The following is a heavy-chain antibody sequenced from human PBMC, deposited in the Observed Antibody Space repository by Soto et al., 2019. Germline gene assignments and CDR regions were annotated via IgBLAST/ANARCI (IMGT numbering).Heavy chain of an antibody. CDR2: INPSGGST. J-gene: IGHJ6*02. D-gene: IGHD2-15*01. Sequence: QVQLVQSGAEVKKPGASVKVSCKASGYTFTSYYMHWVRQAPGQGLEWMGIINPSGGSTSYAQKSQGRVTMTRDTSTSTVYMELSSLRSEDTAVYYCAGGVLPENYYYGMDVWGQGTTVTVSS. V-gene: IGHV1-46*03. CDR3: AGGVLPENYYYGMDV. CDR1: GYTFTSYY.